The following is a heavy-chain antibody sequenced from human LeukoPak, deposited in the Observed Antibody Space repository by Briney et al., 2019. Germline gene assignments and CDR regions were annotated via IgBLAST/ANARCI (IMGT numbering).Heavy chain of an antibody. V-gene: IGHV3-48*01. Sequence: PGGSLRLSCAASGFTFSSYSMNWVRQAPGKGLEWISYISNSNSTIYYADSVKGRFTISRDNAKNSLYLQMNRLRAEDTAAYYCARGARPLAYWGLGTLVTVSS. CDR1: GFTFSSYS. CDR3: ARGARPLAY. J-gene: IGHJ4*02. D-gene: IGHD6-6*01. CDR2: ISNSNSTI.